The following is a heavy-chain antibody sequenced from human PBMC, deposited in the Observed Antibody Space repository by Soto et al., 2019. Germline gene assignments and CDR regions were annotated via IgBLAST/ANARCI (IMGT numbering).Heavy chain of an antibody. D-gene: IGHD1-26*01. J-gene: IGHJ6*02. V-gene: IGHV1-2*02. CDR2: INPNSGDT. Sequence: ASVKVSCKASGYTFTGYYVHWVRQAPGQGLEWMGWINPNSGDTYLAQRFQGRVTMNRDTSIGTAYMELRGWTCDDTAEYYCAKGGVIVAAGTRVYLYNAMDVWGQGATVTVS. CDR1: GYTFTGYY. CDR3: AKGGVIVAAGTRVYLYNAMDV.